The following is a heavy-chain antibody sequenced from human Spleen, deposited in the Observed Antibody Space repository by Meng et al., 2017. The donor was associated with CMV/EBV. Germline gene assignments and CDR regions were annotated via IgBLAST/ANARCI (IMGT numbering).Heavy chain of an antibody. V-gene: IGHV1-18*01. J-gene: IGHJ5*02. CDR3: ARGLDDDFWSGYPTWFDP. Sequence: ASVQVSCKASGYTFTSYGISWVRQAPGQGLEWMGWISAYNGNTNYAQKLQGRVTITTDESTSTAYMELSSLRSEDTAVYYCARGLDDDFWSGYPTWFDPWGQGTLVTVSS. D-gene: IGHD3-3*01. CDR1: GYTFTSYG. CDR2: ISAYNGNT.